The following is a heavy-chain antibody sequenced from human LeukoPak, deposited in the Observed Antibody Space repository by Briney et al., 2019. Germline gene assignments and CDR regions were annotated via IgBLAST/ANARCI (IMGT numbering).Heavy chain of an antibody. J-gene: IGHJ4*02. Sequence: PGGSLRLSCAASGFTFSDYYMSWVRQAPGKGLEWVGNIKKDGSEKYYVDSVKGRFTISRDNAKNSLYLQMNSLRAEDTAVYYCARLIMTPVNWGQGTLVTVSS. V-gene: IGHV3-7*01. CDR1: GFTFSDYY. D-gene: IGHD4-17*01. CDR3: ARLIMTPVN. CDR2: IKKDGSEK.